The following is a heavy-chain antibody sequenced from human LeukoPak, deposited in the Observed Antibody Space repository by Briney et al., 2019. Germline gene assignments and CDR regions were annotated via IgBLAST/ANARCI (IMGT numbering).Heavy chain of an antibody. V-gene: IGHV3-11*04. J-gene: IGHJ6*02. CDR3: ARARGDAAAGTYYYGMDV. D-gene: IGHD6-13*01. CDR1: GFTFSDYY. CDR2: ISSSGSTI. Sequence: GGSLRLSCAASGFTFSDYYMSWIRQAPGKGLEWVSYISSSGSTIYYADSVKGRFTISRDNAKNSLYPQMNSLRAEDTAVYYCARARGDAAAGTYYYGMDVWGQGTTVTVSS.